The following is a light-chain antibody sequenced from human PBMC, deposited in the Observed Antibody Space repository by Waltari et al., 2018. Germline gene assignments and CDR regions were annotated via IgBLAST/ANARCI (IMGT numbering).Light chain of an antibody. Sequence: QSALTQPASVSGSPGQSITISCTGTSRDIGLYNCVSWYQLHPCQAPTLLLYGVNSRPSGVFNRCSGSKSGNTASLTISGLQGDDEADYFCAPCTDTIPPVVFGGGTKLTVL. CDR1: SRDIGLYNC. V-gene: IGLV2-14*01. J-gene: IGLJ2*01. CDR2: GVN. CDR3: APCTDTIPPVV.